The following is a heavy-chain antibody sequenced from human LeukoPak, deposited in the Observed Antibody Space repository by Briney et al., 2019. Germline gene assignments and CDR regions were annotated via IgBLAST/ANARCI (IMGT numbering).Heavy chain of an antibody. CDR1: GYRFTTDY. J-gene: IGHJ4*02. V-gene: IGHV5-51*01. D-gene: IGHD3-3*01. CDR3: ARRSGYSFYFDY. CDR2: IYPDDSET. Sequence: GESLKISCKASGYRFTTDYIGWVRQMPGKGLEWMGIIYPDDSETNYSPSFQGQVSMSVDKSITTAYLQWSSLKASDTAMYYCARRSGYSFYFDYWGQGTLVTVSS.